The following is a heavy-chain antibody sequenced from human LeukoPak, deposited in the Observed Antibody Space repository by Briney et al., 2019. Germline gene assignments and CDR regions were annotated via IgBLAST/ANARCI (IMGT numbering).Heavy chain of an antibody. CDR2: FSGSSSKT. V-gene: IGHV3-23*01. Sequence: GGSLRLSCAASGFTFSSYAMSWVRQTPGKGLEWVSTFSGSSSKTYYADSVKGRFTISRDNSKNTLYLQMNSLRVEDTAIYYCAGLGLVGVSDAFASLGQGTMVTVSS. CDR1: GFTFSSYA. D-gene: IGHD1-26*01. J-gene: IGHJ3*02. CDR3: AGLGLVGVSDAFAS.